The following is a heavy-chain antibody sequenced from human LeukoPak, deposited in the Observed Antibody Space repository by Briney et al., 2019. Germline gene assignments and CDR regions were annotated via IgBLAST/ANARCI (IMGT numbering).Heavy chain of an antibody. V-gene: IGHV4-34*01. D-gene: IGHD6-13*01. Sequence: SETLSLTCAVYGGSFSGYYWSWIRQPPGKGLEWIGEINHSGSTNYNPSLKSRVTISVDTSKNQFSLKLSSVTAADTAVYYCARGLVNHSSSWYDYWGQGTLVTVSS. CDR1: GGSFSGYY. J-gene: IGHJ4*02. CDR3: ARGLVNHSSSWYDY. CDR2: INHSGST.